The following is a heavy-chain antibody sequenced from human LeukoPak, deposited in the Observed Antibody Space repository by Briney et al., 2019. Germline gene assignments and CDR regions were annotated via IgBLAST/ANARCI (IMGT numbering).Heavy chain of an antibody. J-gene: IGHJ5*02. CDR2: MNPNSGNT. Sequence: ASVKVSCKASGYTFTSYDINWVRQATGQGLEWMGWMNPNSGNTGYAQKFQGRVTMTRNTSISTAYMELSSLRSEDTAVYYCARGGKVRGVFPKYNWFDPWGQGTLVTVSS. V-gene: IGHV1-8*01. CDR3: ARGGKVRGVFPKYNWFDP. CDR1: GYTFTSYD. D-gene: IGHD3-10*01.